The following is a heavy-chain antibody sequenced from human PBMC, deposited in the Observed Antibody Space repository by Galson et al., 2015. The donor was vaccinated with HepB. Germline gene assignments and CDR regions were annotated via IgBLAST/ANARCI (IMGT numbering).Heavy chain of an antibody. CDR3: AREGAYSGTSY. CDR2: VSAYNGNT. D-gene: IGHD5-12*01. J-gene: IGHJ4*02. CDR1: GYTFNTYG. Sequence: QSGAEVKEPGASVKVSCKTSGYTFNTYGINWVRQAPGQGLEWMGWVSAYNGNTDYAQKSQGRVTMTTDTSTSTAYMELRSLRSNDTAVYYCAREGAYSGTSYWGQGTLLTVSS. V-gene: IGHV1-18*01.